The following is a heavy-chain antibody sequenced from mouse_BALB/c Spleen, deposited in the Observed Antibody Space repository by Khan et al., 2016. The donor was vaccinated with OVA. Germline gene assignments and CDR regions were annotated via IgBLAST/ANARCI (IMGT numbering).Heavy chain of an antibody. CDR2: IDPENGDT. J-gene: IGHJ3*01. Sequence: VQLKQSGAELVRPGALVKLSCKASGFNIKDYYMHWVKQRPEQGLVWIGRIDPENGDTIYDPKFQGKASITSDTSSHTASLLLSSLTSEATAVYYCARDGYSPWFAYWGQGTLVTVAA. CDR1: GFNIKDYY. D-gene: IGHD2-3*01. V-gene: IGHV14-1*02. CDR3: ARDGYSPWFAY.